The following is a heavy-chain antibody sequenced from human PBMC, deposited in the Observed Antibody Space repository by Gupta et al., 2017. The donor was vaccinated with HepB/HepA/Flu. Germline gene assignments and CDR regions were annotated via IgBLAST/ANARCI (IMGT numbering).Heavy chain of an antibody. D-gene: IGHD2-15*01. CDR3: AKDIAYCRGGGRCFSGGDY. CDR2: ISGDGVRT. Sequence: EVQLVESGGGVVQPGGSLRLSCAASGFTFDDYAMHWVRQAPGKGLEWVSLISGDGVRTHHADSVKGRFTISRDNSKNSLYLQMNSLRIEYTALYYCAKDIAYCRGGGRCFSGGDYWGQGTLVAVSS. J-gene: IGHJ4*02. CDR1: GFTFDDYA. V-gene: IGHV3-43*02.